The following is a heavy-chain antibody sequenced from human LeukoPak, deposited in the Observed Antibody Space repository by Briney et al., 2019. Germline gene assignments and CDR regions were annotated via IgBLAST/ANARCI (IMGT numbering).Heavy chain of an antibody. V-gene: IGHV3-11*05. Sequence: GGSLRLSCAASGFTFSDYYMSWMRQAPGKGLEWVSYICSSSSFTDYADSVKGRFTISRDNAKNSLNLQMNSLRAEDTAVYYCARDSGYSGYSDYWGQGTLVTVSS. CDR2: ICSSSSFT. CDR3: ARDSGYSGYSDY. CDR1: GFTFSDYY. D-gene: IGHD5-12*01. J-gene: IGHJ4*02.